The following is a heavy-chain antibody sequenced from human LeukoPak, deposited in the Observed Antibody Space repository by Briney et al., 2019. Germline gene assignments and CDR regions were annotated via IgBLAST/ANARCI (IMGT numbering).Heavy chain of an antibody. V-gene: IGHV3-30*18. D-gene: IGHD5-18*01. Sequence: GGSLRLSCAASGFTFSSYGMHWVRQAPGKGLEWVAAISYDGSNKYYADSVKGRFTISRDNSKNTLYLQMNSLRAEDTAVYYCAKDVRWGYGEFDYWGQGTLVTVSS. CDR1: GFTFSSYG. J-gene: IGHJ4*02. CDR2: ISYDGSNK. CDR3: AKDVRWGYGEFDY.